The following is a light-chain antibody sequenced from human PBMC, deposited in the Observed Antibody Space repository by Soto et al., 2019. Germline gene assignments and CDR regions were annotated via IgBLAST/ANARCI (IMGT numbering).Light chain of an antibody. V-gene: IGLV2-14*01. J-gene: IGLJ2*01. CDR2: EVS. Sequence: QSALTQPASVSGSPGQSITISCTGTSSDVGGYNYVSWYQQHPGKAPKLMIYEVSNRPSGVSNRFSGSKYGNTASLTISGLQAEDEADYYCSSYTSSSPLVVFGGGTKLTVL. CDR1: SSDVGGYNY. CDR3: SSYTSSSPLVV.